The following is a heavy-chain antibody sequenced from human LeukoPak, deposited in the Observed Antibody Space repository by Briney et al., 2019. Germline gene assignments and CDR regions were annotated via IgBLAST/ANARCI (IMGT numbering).Heavy chain of an antibody. CDR3: ARLPVAMRAFDY. CDR2: INSDGSST. D-gene: IGHD5-12*01. CDR1: GFTFSSYW. Sequence: GGSLRLSCAASGFTFSSYWMHWVRQAPGKGLVWVSRINSDGSSTSYADSVKGRFTISRDNAKNTLYLQTNSLRAEDTAVYYCARLPVAMRAFDYWGQGTLVTVSS. J-gene: IGHJ4*02. V-gene: IGHV3-74*01.